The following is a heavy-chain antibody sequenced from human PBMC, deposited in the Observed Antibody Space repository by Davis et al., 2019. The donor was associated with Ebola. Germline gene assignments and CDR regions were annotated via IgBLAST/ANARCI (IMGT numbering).Heavy chain of an antibody. J-gene: IGHJ4*02. CDR2: ISSSSSYK. CDR1: GFTFSSYS. V-gene: IGHV3-21*01. D-gene: IGHD3-10*01. CDR3: ARVTMVRGVTEFDY. Sequence: GESLKISCAASGFTFSSYSMNWVRQAPGKGLEWVSSISSSSSYKYYADSVKGRFTISRDNAKNSLYLQMNSLRAEDTAVYYCARVTMVRGVTEFDYWGQGTLVTVSS.